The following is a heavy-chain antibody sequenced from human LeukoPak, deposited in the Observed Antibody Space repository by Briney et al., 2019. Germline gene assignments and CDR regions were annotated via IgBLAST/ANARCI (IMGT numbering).Heavy chain of an antibody. Sequence: PGGSLRLSCEASGFTFSTYWMNWVRQVPGKGLEWVTKINQDGSEKYYVDSVKGRFTISRDNAKNSLYLQMNSLRAEDTAVYYCARGNGFDSWAREPWSPSPQ. V-gene: IGHV3-7*01. CDR1: GFTFSTYW. CDR3: ARGNGFDS. J-gene: IGHJ5*01. D-gene: IGHD2-8*01. CDR2: INQDGSEK.